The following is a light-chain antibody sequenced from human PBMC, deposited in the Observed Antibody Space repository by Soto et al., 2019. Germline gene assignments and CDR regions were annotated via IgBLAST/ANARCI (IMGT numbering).Light chain of an antibody. CDR2: EAT. CDR1: SRDVGVYNY. Sequence: QSALTQPVSVSGSPGQSITISCTGTSRDVGVYNYVSWYQVHPGRVPKLIIYEATKRPSGISDRFSGSRSGNTASLTISGLQAEDEADYYCSSYISTTTFDVFGTGTKLTVL. CDR3: SSYISTTTFDV. V-gene: IGLV2-14*01. J-gene: IGLJ1*01.